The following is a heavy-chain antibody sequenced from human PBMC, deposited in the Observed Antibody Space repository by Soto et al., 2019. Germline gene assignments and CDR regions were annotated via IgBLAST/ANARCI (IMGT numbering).Heavy chain of an antibody. V-gene: IGHV3-43D*04. CDR1: GFTFEDYA. Sequence: GGSLRLSCAASGFTFEDYAMHWVRQAPGKGLEWVSLISWDGGRTYYADSVRGRFIVSRDSSKNSLYLQMSSLRVEDTALYYCAKDVCSRSTTSCYTRLDFWGQGALVTVSS. J-gene: IGHJ4*02. CDR2: ISWDGGRT. D-gene: IGHD2-2*02. CDR3: AKDVCSRSTTSCYTRLDF.